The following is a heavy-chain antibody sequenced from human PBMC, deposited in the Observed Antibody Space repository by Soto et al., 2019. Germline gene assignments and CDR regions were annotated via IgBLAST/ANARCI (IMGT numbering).Heavy chain of an antibody. CDR2: TNHSVST. CDR1: VGSFSCYY. V-gene: IGHV4-34*01. D-gene: IGHD2-15*01. CDR3: VSSCSGGSCYLAY. Sequence: SSETLSLTCAVYVGSFSCYYLTWICQPPAKGLELIGETNHSVSTNNNPSLKIRVTISVDSSKNQFSLNLSSVTLADTARYYCVSSCSGGSCYLAYWGQGTLVTVSS. J-gene: IGHJ4*02.